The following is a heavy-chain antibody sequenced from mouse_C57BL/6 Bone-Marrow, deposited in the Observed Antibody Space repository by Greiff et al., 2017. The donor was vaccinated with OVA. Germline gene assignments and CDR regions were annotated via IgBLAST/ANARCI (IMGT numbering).Heavy chain of an antibody. CDR3: AVGGGYGSSSYDMDY. J-gene: IGHJ4*01. D-gene: IGHD1-1*01. V-gene: IGHV1-53*01. Sequence: QVQLQQPGTELVKPGASVKLSCKASGYTFTSYWMHWVKQRPGQGLEWIGNINPSNGGTNYNEKFKSKATLTVDKSSSTAYMQLSSLTSEDSAVYDCAVGGGYGSSSYDMDYWGQGTSVTVSS. CDR2: INPSNGGT. CDR1: GYTFTSYW.